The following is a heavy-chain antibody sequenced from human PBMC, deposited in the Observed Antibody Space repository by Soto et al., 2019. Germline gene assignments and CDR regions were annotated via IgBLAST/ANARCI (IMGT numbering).Heavy chain of an antibody. J-gene: IGHJ4*02. CDR2: VKDGGHT. Sequence: QVQLQQWGAGLLKPPETLSLNCAVTGGSLSGYYWSWIRQAPGKGLEWIGEVKDGGHTNYSPSLRGRVTISSDTSNNQFSLRLNSVTAADTGVYYCARGQEGVVATHWDQGSLVTVSS. D-gene: IGHD5-12*01. CDR1: GGSLSGYY. V-gene: IGHV4-34*01. CDR3: ARGQEGVVATH.